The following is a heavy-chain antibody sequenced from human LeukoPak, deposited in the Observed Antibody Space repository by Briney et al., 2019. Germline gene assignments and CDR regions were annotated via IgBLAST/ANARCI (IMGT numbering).Heavy chain of an antibody. Sequence: GGSLRLSCAASGFTFSSYGMLWVRQAPGKWLEWVAVISYDGSNKYYADSVKGRFTISRDNSKNTLYLQMNSLRAEDTAVYYCAKVFRYNWNDVNFDYWGQGTLVTVSS. CDR2: ISYDGSNK. CDR3: AKVFRYNWNDVNFDY. CDR1: GFTFSSYG. D-gene: IGHD1-20*01. J-gene: IGHJ4*02. V-gene: IGHV3-30*18.